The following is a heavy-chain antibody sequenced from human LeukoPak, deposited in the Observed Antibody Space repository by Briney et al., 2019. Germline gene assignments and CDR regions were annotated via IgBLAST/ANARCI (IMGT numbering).Heavy chain of an antibody. CDR1: GGTFSSYA. CDR2: IIPNFGTA. D-gene: IGHD3-22*01. Sequence: GASVKLSCKASGGTFSSYAISWVRQAPGQGLEWMGGIIPNFGTANYAQKFQGRVTITADESTSTAYMELSSLRSEDTAVYYCARKATYYYDSSGDDYAFDIWGQGTMVTVSS. CDR3: ARKATYYYDSSGDDYAFDI. V-gene: IGHV1-69*13. J-gene: IGHJ3*02.